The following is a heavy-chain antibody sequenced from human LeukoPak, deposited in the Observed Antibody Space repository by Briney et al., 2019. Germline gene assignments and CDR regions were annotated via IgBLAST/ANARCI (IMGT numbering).Heavy chain of an antibody. D-gene: IGHD5-24*01. V-gene: IGHV4-34*01. J-gene: IGHJ5*02. Sequence: SETLSLTCAVYGGSFSGYYWSWIRQPPGKGLEWIGEINHSGSTNYNPSLKSRVTISVDTSKNQFSLKLSSVTAADTAVYHCARVSSRDSRFDPWGQGTLVTVSS. CDR2: INHSGST. CDR1: GGSFSGYY. CDR3: ARVSSRDSRFDP.